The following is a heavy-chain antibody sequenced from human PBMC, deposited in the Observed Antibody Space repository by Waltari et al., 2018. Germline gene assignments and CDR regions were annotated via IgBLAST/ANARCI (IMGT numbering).Heavy chain of an antibody. CDR2: IVYDGSQK. CDR3: AKDRLSDARGTYSFGTDV. D-gene: IGHD3-10*02. V-gene: IGHV3-30*18. J-gene: IGHJ6*02. Sequence: QVQLVESGGGVVQPGRYLRLSCAVSGFTFSSHGMHWVRQAPGKGLEWVAVIVYDGSQKYYADSVKGRFTISRDNSKSTMYLQMNSLRSDDTAVYFCAKDRLSDARGTYSFGTDVWGQGTTVTVS. CDR1: GFTFSSHG.